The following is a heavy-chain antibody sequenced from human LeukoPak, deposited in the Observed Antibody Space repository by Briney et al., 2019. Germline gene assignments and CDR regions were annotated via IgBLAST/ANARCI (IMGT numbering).Heavy chain of an antibody. CDR1: GFTFSSYS. CDR2: ISYDGSNE. J-gene: IGHJ4*02. D-gene: IGHD5-18*01. V-gene: IGHV3-30*18. CDR3: AKLWWQGYSLGY. Sequence: GGSLRLSCAASGFTFSSYSMNWVRQAPGKGLEWVASISYDGSNEFYGDSVKGRFTVSRDNSKNTLYLQMNSLRAEDTAVYYCAKLWWQGYSLGYWGQGTLVTVSS.